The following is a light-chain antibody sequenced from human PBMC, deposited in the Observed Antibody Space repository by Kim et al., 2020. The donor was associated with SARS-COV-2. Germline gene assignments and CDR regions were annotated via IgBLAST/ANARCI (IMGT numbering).Light chain of an antibody. J-gene: IGKJ4*01. V-gene: IGKV3-11*01. CDR3: QQRSSWPLT. CDR1: QSVSNS. Sequence: EIVLTQSPATLSLSPGDTATLSCRASQSVSNSLAWFQQKPGQPPRIVIYDASKRASGIPTRFSGSGSGTDFTLTINRLEPEDFAVYYCQQRSSWPLTFGGGTKVDIK. CDR2: DAS.